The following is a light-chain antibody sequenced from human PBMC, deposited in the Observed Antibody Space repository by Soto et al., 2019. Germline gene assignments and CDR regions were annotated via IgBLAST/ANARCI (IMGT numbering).Light chain of an antibody. V-gene: IGKV3-20*01. Sequence: VLTQSPSTLSLSPGETATLSCRASQSVARDLSLYQQKHCQATRLLISRAFIGATGIPDRFSGSGTGTYFTLTMNRREPEYSAVYCCPQHTISMYSFGQGNKREIK. J-gene: IGKJ2*01. CDR2: RAF. CDR1: QSVARD. CDR3: PQHTISMYS.